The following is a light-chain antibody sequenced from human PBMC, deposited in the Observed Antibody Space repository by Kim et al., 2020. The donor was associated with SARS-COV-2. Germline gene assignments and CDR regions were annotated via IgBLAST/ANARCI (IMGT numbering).Light chain of an antibody. CDR2: KDS. Sequence: SYELTQPLSVSVALGQTARMTCGGNNIGSKNVHWYQQTPGQAPVLVIYKDSNRPSGIPERFSGSNSGNTATLTISRAQAGDEADSYCHAWDSSTGEVFGG. V-gene: IGLV3-9*01. CDR3: HAWDSSTGEV. CDR1: NIGSKN. J-gene: IGLJ2*01.